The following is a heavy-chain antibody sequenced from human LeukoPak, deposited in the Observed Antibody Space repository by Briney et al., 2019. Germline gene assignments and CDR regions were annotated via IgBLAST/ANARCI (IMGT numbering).Heavy chain of an antibody. CDR2: IYSSGST. CDR3: ARRTTVITGDAFDI. D-gene: IGHD4-17*01. J-gene: IGHJ3*02. CDR1: GGSISGYY. Sequence: PSETLSLTCTVSGGSISGYYWSWIRQPPGKGLEYIGYIYSSGSTNYNPSLKSRVTISVDTSKNQFSLKLSSVTAADTAVYYCARRTTVITGDAFDIWGQGTMVTVSS. V-gene: IGHV4-59*01.